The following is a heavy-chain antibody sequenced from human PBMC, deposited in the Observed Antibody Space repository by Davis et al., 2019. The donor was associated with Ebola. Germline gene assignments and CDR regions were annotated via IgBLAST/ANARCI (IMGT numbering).Heavy chain of an antibody. D-gene: IGHD4-11*01. CDR1: GYTFTSYY. Sequence: ASVKVSCKASGYTFTSYYMHWVRQATGQGLEWMGWMNPNSGNTGYAQKFQGRVTMTRNTSISTAYMELSSLRSEDTAVYYCAREFNYGRVYYYYGMDVWGQGTTVTVSS. V-gene: IGHV1-8*02. J-gene: IGHJ6*02. CDR3: AREFNYGRVYYYYGMDV. CDR2: MNPNSGNT.